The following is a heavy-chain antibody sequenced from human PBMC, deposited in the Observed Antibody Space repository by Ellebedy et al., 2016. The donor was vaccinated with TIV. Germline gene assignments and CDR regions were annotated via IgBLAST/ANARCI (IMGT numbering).Heavy chain of an antibody. CDR2: IRQEGDEI. J-gene: IGHJ5*02. D-gene: IGHD4-17*01. Sequence: GESLKISCAASGFNFRSYWMTWVRQAPGKGLEWVAKIRQEGDEIYYVESVKGRFTISRDNAKNSLFLQMNSLRVEDTAVYYCARRASYGDYAVQVNPWFDPWGQGTLVTVS. V-gene: IGHV3-7*01. CDR3: ARRASYGDYAVQVNPWFDP. CDR1: GFNFRSYW.